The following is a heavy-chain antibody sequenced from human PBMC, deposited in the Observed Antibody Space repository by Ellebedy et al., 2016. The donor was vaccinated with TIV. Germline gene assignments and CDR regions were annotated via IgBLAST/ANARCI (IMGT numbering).Heavy chain of an antibody. J-gene: IGHJ4*02. CDR1: GGSISTSSYY. D-gene: IGHD6-13*01. Sequence: MPSETLSLTCTVSGGSISTSSYYWGWIRQPPGKGLEWIGNIYYSGSTYYNPSLKSPVTISVDTSKNQFSLKLSSVTAADTAVYYCASLPYSSSWYGFDYWGQGTLVTVSS. V-gene: IGHV4-39*01. CDR3: ASLPYSSSWYGFDY. CDR2: IYYSGST.